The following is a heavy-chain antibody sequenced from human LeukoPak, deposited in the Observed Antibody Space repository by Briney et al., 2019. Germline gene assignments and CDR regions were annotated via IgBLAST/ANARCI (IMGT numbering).Heavy chain of an antibody. D-gene: IGHD2-2*01. CDR1: GYTFTSCA. J-gene: IGHJ4*02. CDR3: ARDSFGTSRPSDY. V-gene: IGHV1-3*04. Sequence: ASVKVSCKASGYTFTSCAIHWVRQAPGQSLEWMGWINTDNGITKYSQKFQGRLTITRDTSASTAYMELSSLRSEDTAVYYCARDSFGTSRPSDYWGQGTLVTVSA. CDR2: INTDNGIT.